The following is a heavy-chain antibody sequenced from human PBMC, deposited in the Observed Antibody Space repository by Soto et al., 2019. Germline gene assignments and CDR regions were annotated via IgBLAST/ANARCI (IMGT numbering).Heavy chain of an antibody. CDR3: ARMLRYFDWLPYYFDY. V-gene: IGHV3-7*01. CDR2: IKQDGNEQ. J-gene: IGHJ4*02. Sequence: GGSLRLSWVASGFTFNNHWMSWVRQAPGEGLEWVANIKQDGNEQYYVDSVKGRFTISRDNAKNSLHLQMNSLRAEDTAVYYCARMLRYFDWLPYYFDYWGQGTLVTVSS. CDR1: GFTFNNHW. D-gene: IGHD3-9*01.